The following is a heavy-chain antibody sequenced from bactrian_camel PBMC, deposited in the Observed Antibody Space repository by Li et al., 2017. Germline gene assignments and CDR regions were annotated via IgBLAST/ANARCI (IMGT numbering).Heavy chain of an antibody. D-gene: IGHD4*01. CDR2: IRTGYPFT. CDR3: AADPGRAMRLWQFIASDRYNY. V-gene: IGHV3S60*01. CDR1: GHSKFC. J-gene: IGHJ4*01. Sequence: HVQLVESGGESVQSGGSLKLSCVASGHSKFCMAWFRQAPGKERETVESIRTGYPFTSDYHASVEGRFTISQDNAKNTVVLQMNSLKPEDTAVYYCAADPGRAMRLWQFIASDRYNYWGQGTQVTVS.